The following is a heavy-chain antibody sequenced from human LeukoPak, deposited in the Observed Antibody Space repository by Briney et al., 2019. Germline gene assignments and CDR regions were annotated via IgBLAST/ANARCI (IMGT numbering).Heavy chain of an antibody. CDR2: ISSSGSTI. D-gene: IGHD6-6*01. CDR3: ARDMDSSSSFPGSPFDY. V-gene: IGHV3-11*01. Sequence: GGSLRLSCAASGFTLSDYYMSWIRQAPGKGLEWVSYISSSGSTIYYADSVKGRFTISRDNAKNSLYLQMNSLRAEDTAVYYCARDMDSSSSFPGSPFDYWGQGTLVTVSS. J-gene: IGHJ4*02. CDR1: GFTLSDYY.